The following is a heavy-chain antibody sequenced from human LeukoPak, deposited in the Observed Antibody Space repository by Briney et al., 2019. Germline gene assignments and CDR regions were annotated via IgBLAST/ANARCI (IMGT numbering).Heavy chain of an antibody. J-gene: IGHJ4*02. CDR2: INHSGST. V-gene: IGHV4-34*01. Sequence: SETLSLTCAVYGGSFSGYYWSWIRQPPGKGLEWIGEINHSGSTNYNPSLKSRVTISVGTSKNQFSLKLSSVTAADTAVYYCARGKGYYDSSGPDYWGQGTLVTVSS. CDR3: ARGKGYYDSSGPDY. D-gene: IGHD3-22*01. CDR1: GGSFSGYY.